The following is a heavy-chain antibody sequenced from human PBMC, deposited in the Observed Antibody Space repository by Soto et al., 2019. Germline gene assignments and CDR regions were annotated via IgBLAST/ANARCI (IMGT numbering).Heavy chain of an antibody. V-gene: IGHV2-5*01. CDR3: ARCYYYDSSGPYHNY. J-gene: IGHJ4*01. Sequence: SGPTLVNPTQSLTLTCTFSGFSLSTNEVGVGWIRQPPGKALEWLALIYGNDDTRYSPSLKTMLTITKDTSKNQVVLTLTTVDALGTPPSYSARCYYYDSSGPYHNY. D-gene: IGHD3-22*01. CDR2: IYGNDDT. CDR1: GFSLSTNEVG.